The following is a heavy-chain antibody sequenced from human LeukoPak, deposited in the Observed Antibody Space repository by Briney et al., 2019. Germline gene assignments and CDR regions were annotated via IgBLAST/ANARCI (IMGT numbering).Heavy chain of an antibody. J-gene: IGHJ4*02. Sequence: GGSLRLSCAASGFSFSKYWMHWVRQTPGEGLVWVALIKEDGTYTSYPDSVKGRFTISTDNARKTVFLRMNSLRDEDTAVYYCARDFGMGITPGDDFDFWGQGTLVTVSS. CDR2: IKEDGTYT. D-gene: IGHD3-16*01. CDR3: ARDFGMGITPGDDFDF. V-gene: IGHV3-74*01. CDR1: GFSFSKYW.